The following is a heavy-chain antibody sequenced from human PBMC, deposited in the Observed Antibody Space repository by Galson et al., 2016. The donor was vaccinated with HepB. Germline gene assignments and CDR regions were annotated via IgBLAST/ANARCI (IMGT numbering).Heavy chain of an antibody. J-gene: IGHJ4*02. Sequence: SLRLSCAASGFTFSRYKMHWVRQAPGKGLDWVAVILYDGSDKYYEDSVKGRFTISGDNSKNTLYLQMNSLRAEDTAVYYCARDQYVRGSGWYSASGCWGQGTLVTVSS. D-gene: IGHD6-13*01. CDR2: ILYDGSDK. CDR1: GFTFSRYK. CDR3: ARDQYVRGSGWYSASGC. V-gene: IGHV3-30*04.